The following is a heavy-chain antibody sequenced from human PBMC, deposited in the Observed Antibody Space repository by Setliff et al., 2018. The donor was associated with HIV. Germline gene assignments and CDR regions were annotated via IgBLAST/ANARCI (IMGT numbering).Heavy chain of an antibody. D-gene: IGHD3-10*01. V-gene: IGHV3-74*03. CDR2: LNTDGSST. Sequence: GGSLRLSCAASGSTFSSYWMHWVRQAPGKGLVWVSRLNTDGSSTKYADSVKGRFTISRDNAKNTLYLQMDSLRGEDTAVYYCARGYYGSDLQNAMDVWGQGTAVTVSS. CDR3: ARGYYGSDLQNAMDV. J-gene: IGHJ6*02. CDR1: GSTFSSYW.